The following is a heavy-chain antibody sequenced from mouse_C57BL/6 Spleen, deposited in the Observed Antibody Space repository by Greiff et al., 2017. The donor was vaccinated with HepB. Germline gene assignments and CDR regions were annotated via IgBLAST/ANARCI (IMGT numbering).Heavy chain of an antibody. V-gene: IGHV1-69*01. CDR1: GYTFTSYW. J-gene: IGHJ2*01. D-gene: IGHD2-10*01. CDR2: IDPSDSYT. Sequence: QVQLQQPGAELVMPGASVKLSCKASGYTFTSYWMHWVKQRPGQGLEWIGEIDPSDSYTNYNQKFKGKSTLTVDKSSSTAYMQLSSLTSEDSAVYYCARPYYGNSYYFDYWGQGTTLTVSS. CDR3: ARPYYGNSYYFDY.